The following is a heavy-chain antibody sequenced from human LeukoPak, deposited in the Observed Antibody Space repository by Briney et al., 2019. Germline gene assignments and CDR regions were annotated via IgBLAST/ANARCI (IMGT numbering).Heavy chain of an antibody. Sequence: GRSLRLSCAASGFNFNDYAMHWVRQAPGKGLEWVSGISWNSGTIGYADSVKGRFTISRDNAKKSLYLQMNSLRAEDTALYYCARRAGAYSHPYDYWGQGTLVTVSS. J-gene: IGHJ4*02. CDR3: ARRAGAYSHPYDY. CDR2: ISWNSGTI. V-gene: IGHV3-9*01. CDR1: GFNFNDYA. D-gene: IGHD4/OR15-4a*01.